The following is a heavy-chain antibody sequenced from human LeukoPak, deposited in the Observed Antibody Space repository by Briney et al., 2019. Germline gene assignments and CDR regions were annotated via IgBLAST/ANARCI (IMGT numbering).Heavy chain of an antibody. D-gene: IGHD3-10*01. V-gene: IGHV3-23*01. CDR1: GFTFSSYA. Sequence: PGGSLRLSCAASGFTFSSYAMSWVRQAPGKGLEWVSAISGSGGSTYYADSVKGRFTISRDNSKNTLYLQMNSLRAEDTAVYYCAKAASRMYYYGSGSSYPYYFDYWGQGTPVTVSS. CDR3: AKAASRMYYYGSGSSYPYYFDY. CDR2: ISGSGGST. J-gene: IGHJ4*02.